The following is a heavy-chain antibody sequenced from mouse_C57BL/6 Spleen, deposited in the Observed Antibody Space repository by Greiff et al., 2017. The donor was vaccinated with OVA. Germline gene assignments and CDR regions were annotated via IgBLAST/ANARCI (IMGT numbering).Heavy chain of an antibody. CDR1: GYTFTDYE. CDR3: TRSTVVATGYFDV. CDR2: IDPETGGT. D-gene: IGHD1-1*01. V-gene: IGHV1-15*01. Sequence: VQLQQSGAELVRPGASVTLSCKASGYTFTDYEMHWVKQTPVHGLEWIGAIDPETGGTDYNQKFKGNAILTANKSSNTTYMKLRTLTSEDSSVYYCTRSTVVATGYFDVWGTGTTVTVSS. J-gene: IGHJ1*03.